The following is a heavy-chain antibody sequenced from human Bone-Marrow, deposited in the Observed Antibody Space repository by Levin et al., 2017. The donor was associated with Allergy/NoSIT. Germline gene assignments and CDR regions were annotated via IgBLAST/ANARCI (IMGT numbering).Heavy chain of an antibody. V-gene: IGHV4-34*01. Sequence: ESLKISCGVNDGSFTTYFWSWIRQAPGKGLEWIGEINDSGSTNYNPSLKSRVSLIIDTSKRQFSLKVNSVTAADTAVYWCARFRRGYCRGGSCYYGFYDYWGQGTLVIVSS. CDR2: INDSGST. J-gene: IGHJ4*02. CDR3: ARFRRGYCRGGSCYYGFYDY. D-gene: IGHD2-15*01. CDR1: DGSFTTYF.